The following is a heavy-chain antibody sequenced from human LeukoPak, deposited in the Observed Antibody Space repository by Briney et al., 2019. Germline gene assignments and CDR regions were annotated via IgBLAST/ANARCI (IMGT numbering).Heavy chain of an antibody. J-gene: IGHJ4*02. CDR2: ISSSSSYI. CDR3: ARDRGVAVPGPAFDN. CDR1: GFTFSSYS. D-gene: IGHD6-19*01. V-gene: IGHV3-21*01. Sequence: GGSLRLSCAASGFTFSSYSMNWVRQAPGKGLEWVSSISSSSSYIYYADSVKGRFTISRDNAKNSLYLQMNSLRDEDTAVYFCARDRGVAVPGPAFDNWGQGTLVTVSS.